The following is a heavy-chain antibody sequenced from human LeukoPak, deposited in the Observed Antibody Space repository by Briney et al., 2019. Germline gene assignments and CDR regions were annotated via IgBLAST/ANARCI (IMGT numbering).Heavy chain of an antibody. V-gene: IGHV3-30*02. CDR1: GFTFSSSG. J-gene: IGHJ3*02. Sequence: GGSLRLSCAASGFTFSSSGMHWVRQTPGKGLEWVAFIRYDGSDKSYADSVKGRFTISRDNSKNTLYLQMNSLRAEDTAVYYCASLYYYGSGSYYLRAFDIWGQGTMVTVSS. CDR2: IRYDGSDK. CDR3: ASLYYYGSGSYYLRAFDI. D-gene: IGHD3-10*01.